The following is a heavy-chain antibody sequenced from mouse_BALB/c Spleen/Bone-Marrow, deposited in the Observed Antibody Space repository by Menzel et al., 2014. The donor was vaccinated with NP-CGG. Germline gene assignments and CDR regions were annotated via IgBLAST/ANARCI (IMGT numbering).Heavy chain of an antibody. CDR2: INSNGGST. V-gene: IGHV5-6-2*01. J-gene: IGHJ2*01. CDR3: ARRGWDGYFDY. D-gene: IGHD4-1*01. CDR1: GFTFSSCY. Sequence: DVKLVESGGGLVKLGGSLKLSCAASGFTFSSCYMSWVRQTPEKRLELVAAINSNGGSTYYPDTVKGRFTISRDNAKNTLYLQMSSLKSEDTALYYCARRGWDGYFDYWGQGTTLTVSS.